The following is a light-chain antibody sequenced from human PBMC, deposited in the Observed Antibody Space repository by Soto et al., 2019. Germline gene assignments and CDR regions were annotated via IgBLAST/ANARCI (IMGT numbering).Light chain of an antibody. CDR2: GVS. CDR1: QTVSSSC. CDR3: QHYDNSAALT. Sequence: EIVLTQSPGTLSLSPGESATLFCRASQTVSSSCLAWYQQKPGQAPRLLIYGVSSRATGIPDRFSGSGSGTDCTLTISRLQPEDFAVYYCQHYDNSAALTFGGGTNVEIK. V-gene: IGKV3-20*01. J-gene: IGKJ4*01.